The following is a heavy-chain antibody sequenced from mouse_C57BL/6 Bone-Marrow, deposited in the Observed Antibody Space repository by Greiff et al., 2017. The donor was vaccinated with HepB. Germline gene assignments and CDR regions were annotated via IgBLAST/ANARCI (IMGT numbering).Heavy chain of an antibody. J-gene: IGHJ4*01. D-gene: IGHD1-1*01. CDR3: ARTGLFYYGSSPYYAMDY. Sequence: QVQLQQSGAELVKPGASVKISCKASGYTFTDYYINWVKQRPGQGLEWIGKIGPGSGSTYYNEKFKGKATLTADKSSSTAYMQLSSLTSEDSAVYFCARTGLFYYGSSPYYAMDYWGQGTSVTVSS. CDR1: GYTFTDYY. V-gene: IGHV1-77*01. CDR2: IGPGSGST.